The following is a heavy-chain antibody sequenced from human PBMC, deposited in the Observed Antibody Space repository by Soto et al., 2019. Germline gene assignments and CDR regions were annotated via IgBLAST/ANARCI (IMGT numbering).Heavy chain of an antibody. J-gene: IGHJ5*02. Sequence: SETLSLTCAVSGYSISSGYYWGWIRQPPGKGLEWIGSTYHSGSTYYNPSLKSRVTISVDTSKNQFSLKLSSVTAADTAVYYCARGPSYSSGYYYARPSHWFDPWGQGTLVTVSS. V-gene: IGHV4-38-2*01. CDR3: ARGPSYSSGYYYARPSHWFDP. D-gene: IGHD3-22*01. CDR1: GYSISSGYY. CDR2: TYHSGST.